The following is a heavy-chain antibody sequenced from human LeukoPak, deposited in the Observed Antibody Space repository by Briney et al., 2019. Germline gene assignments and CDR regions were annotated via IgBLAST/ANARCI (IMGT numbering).Heavy chain of an antibody. V-gene: IGHV3-9*01. CDR2: ISWNSGSI. CDR3: AKDRAAAVLYYFDY. Sequence: GGSLRLSCAASGFTFDDYAMHWVRQAPGKGLEWVSGISWNSGSIGYADSVKGRFTTSRDNAKNSLYLQMNSLRAEDTALYYCAKDRAAAVLYYFDYWGQGTLVTVSS. CDR1: GFTFDDYA. D-gene: IGHD6-13*01. J-gene: IGHJ4*02.